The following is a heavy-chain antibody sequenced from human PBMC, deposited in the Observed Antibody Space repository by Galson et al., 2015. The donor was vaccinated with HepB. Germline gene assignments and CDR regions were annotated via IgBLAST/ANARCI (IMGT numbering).Heavy chain of an antibody. V-gene: IGHV3-23*01. Sequence: SLRLSCKASGCTFSSYAMSWVRQAPGKGLEWISAISGSGGSTYYADSVQGRFTISRDNSKNTLYLQMNSLRAEDTAVYYCAKDSSGHAWAGAFDIWGQWTMFAVSS. D-gene: IGHD6-19*01. CDR1: GCTFSSYA. CDR3: AKDSSGHAWAGAFDI. J-gene: IGHJ3*02. CDR2: ISGSGGST.